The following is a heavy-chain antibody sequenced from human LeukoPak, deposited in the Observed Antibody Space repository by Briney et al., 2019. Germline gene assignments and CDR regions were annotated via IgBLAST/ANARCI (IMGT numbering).Heavy chain of an antibody. V-gene: IGHV3-66*01. J-gene: IGHJ4*02. CDR1: GFTLSSNY. D-gene: IGHD1-26*01. CDR2: IYSGGST. CDR3: ARGPVGATTYDY. Sequence: GGSLRLFCAASGFTLSSNYMSWVRHAPGKGLEWVSVIYSGGSTYYADSVKGRFTISRDNSKNTLYIQMNSLRAEDKAVYYCARGPVGATTYDYWGQGTLVTVSS.